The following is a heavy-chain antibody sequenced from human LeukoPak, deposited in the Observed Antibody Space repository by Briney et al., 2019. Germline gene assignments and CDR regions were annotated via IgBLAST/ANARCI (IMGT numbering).Heavy chain of an antibody. CDR3: ARDTSSGYGFSSPYYYYYGMDV. CDR1: GASISAHY. CDR2: VYYTGTT. D-gene: IGHD5-18*01. Sequence: PSETLSLTCTVSGASISAHYWSWIRQPPGKGLEYIGDVYYTGTTNYNPSLKSRVTMSVDTSKNQFSLRLTSVTAADTAVYYCARDTSSGYGFSSPYYYYYGMDVWGQGTTVTVSS. J-gene: IGHJ6*02. V-gene: IGHV4-59*11.